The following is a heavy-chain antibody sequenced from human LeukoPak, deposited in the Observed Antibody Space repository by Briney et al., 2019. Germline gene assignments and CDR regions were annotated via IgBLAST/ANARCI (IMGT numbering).Heavy chain of an antibody. CDR2: IYTSGST. CDR1: GGSISSYY. CDR3: ARLDFGVVMGYYYYYMDV. V-gene: IGHV4-4*09. J-gene: IGHJ6*03. Sequence: PSQTLSLTCTVSGGSISSYYWSWIRQPPGKGLEWIGYIYTSGSTNYNPSLKSRVTISVDTSKNQFSLKLSSVTAADTAVYYCARLDFGVVMGYYYYYMDVWGKGTTVTVSS. D-gene: IGHD3-3*01.